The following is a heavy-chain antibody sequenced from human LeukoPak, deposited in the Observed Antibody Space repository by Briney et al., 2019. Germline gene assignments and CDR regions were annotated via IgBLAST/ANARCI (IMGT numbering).Heavy chain of an antibody. CDR2: IKEDGSQK. J-gene: IGHJ4*02. CDR3: TRGGAPEYSYGYHFDY. D-gene: IGHD5-18*01. Sequence: PGGSLRLSCAASRFTFSSYWMSWVRQAPGKGLEWVANIKEDGSQKYYLDSLKGRFTISRDNAKNSLCLQMNSLTAEDTAVYYCTRGGAPEYSYGYHFDYWGQGILVTVSS. V-gene: IGHV3-7*01. CDR1: RFTFSSYW.